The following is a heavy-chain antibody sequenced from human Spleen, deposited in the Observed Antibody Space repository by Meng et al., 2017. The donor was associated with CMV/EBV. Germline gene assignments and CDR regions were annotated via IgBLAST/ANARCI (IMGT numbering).Heavy chain of an antibody. CDR3: ARVLSVAMDY. CDR1: GFTFSRYD. Sequence: GSLRLSCAASGFTFSRYDMHWVRQAPGKGLEWVSGINGNGGSTDYADSVKGRFTISRDNAKNSLYLQVNSLRAEDTALYYCARVLSVAMDYWGQGTLVTVSS. J-gene: IGHJ4*02. D-gene: IGHD2-21*01. V-gene: IGHV3-20*04. CDR2: INGNGGST.